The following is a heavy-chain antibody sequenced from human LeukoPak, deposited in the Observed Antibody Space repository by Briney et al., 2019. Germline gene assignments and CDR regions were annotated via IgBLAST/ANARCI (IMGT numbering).Heavy chain of an antibody. CDR1: GFTFSNYW. V-gene: IGHV3-74*01. Sequence: GGSLRLSCAASGFTFSNYWMHWVRQAPEKGLVWVSRVNPDGSNISYANSVKGRFTSSRDNPKNTLYLQMNRLRVEDTAVYYCARGGGYGDYWGQGILVTVSS. J-gene: IGHJ4*02. D-gene: IGHD3-16*01. CDR3: ARGGGYGDY. CDR2: VNPDGSNI.